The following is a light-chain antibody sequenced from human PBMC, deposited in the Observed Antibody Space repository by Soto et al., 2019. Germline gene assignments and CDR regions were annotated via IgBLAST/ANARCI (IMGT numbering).Light chain of an antibody. V-gene: IGKV3-20*01. CDR3: QQYGRSPLT. CDR2: GAS. J-gene: IGKJ1*01. CDR1: QSVSRDY. Sequence: EIVLTQSPGTLSLSPGERATLSCRASQSVSRDYLAWYQQKPGQAPRLLIYGASSRGTGIPDRFSGSGSGTDFTLTIKRLEAEDFAVYYCQQYGRSPLTFGQGAKVESK.